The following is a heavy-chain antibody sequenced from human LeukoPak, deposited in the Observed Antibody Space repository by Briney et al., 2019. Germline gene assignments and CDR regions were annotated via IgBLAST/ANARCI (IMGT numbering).Heavy chain of an antibody. V-gene: IGHV1-24*01. Sequence: ASVKVSCKVSGYTLTELSMHWVRQAPGKGLEWMGGFDPEDGETIYAQKFQGRVTMTEDTSTDTAYMELSSLRSEDTAVYYCATVRTGPPDCYDSSGYYSTYDYWGQGTLVTVSS. CDR3: ATVRTGPPDCYDSSGYYSTYDY. CDR1: GYTLTELS. CDR2: FDPEDGET. J-gene: IGHJ4*02. D-gene: IGHD3-22*01.